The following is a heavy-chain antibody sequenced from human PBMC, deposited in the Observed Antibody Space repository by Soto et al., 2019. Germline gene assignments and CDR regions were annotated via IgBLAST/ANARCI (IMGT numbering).Heavy chain of an antibody. D-gene: IGHD6-13*01. CDR3: VRLVGNSWFDY. CDR1: GDSVSSNDAT. V-gene: IGHV6-1*01. Sequence: SQTLSLTCAISGDSVSSNDATWNWLRQSPSRGLEWLGRTFYRSKWYSDYAVSVNSRIIINPDTSKNQFSLQLSSVTPEDTAVYYCVRLVGNSWFDYWGLGTLVTVSS. CDR2: TFYRSKWYS. J-gene: IGHJ4*02.